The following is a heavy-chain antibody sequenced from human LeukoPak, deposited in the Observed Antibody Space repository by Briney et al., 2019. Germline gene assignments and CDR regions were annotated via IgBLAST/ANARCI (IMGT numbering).Heavy chain of an antibody. CDR2: FHYSGST. V-gene: IGHV4-59*01. CDR3: ARGGGGSWYGTVDY. Sequence: SETLSLTCTVAGGSMSSYYWNWIRQPPGKGLEWLGYFHYSGSTNYNHSLKSRVTISVDTSKNQFSLKLSSVTAADTAMYYCARGGGGSWYGTVDYWGQGTRVTGSS. D-gene: IGHD6-13*01. J-gene: IGHJ4*02. CDR1: GGSMSSYY.